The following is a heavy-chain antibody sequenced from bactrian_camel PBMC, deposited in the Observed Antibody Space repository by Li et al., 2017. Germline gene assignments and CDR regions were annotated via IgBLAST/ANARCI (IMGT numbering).Heavy chain of an antibody. J-gene: IGHJ4*01. CDR2: ITNVGTT. V-gene: IGHV3S53*01. D-gene: IGHD5*01. CDR1: GYIFESCG. CDR3: VTAESLDCTYGYWYKY. Sequence: HVQLVESGGGSVQAGGSLRLSCAASGYIFESCGMAWYRQAPGREHEWVANITNVGTTNYVDSVKGRFAVSKGTADNTFLLQMNSPKTEDTAVYYCVTAESLDCTYGYWYKYWGQGTQVTVS.